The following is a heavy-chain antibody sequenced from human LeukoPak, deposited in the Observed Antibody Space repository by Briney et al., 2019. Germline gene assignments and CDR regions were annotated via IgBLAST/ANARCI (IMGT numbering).Heavy chain of an antibody. CDR3: ARGGTTIFGVGQTNWFDP. J-gene: IGHJ5*02. Sequence: ASVKVSCKASGYTFTGYYMHWVRQAPGQGLEWMGWINPNSGGTNYAQKFQGRVTMTRDTSISTAYMELSRLRSDDTAVYYCARGGTTIFGVGQTNWFDPWGQGTLVTVSS. V-gene: IGHV1-2*02. D-gene: IGHD3-3*01. CDR2: INPNSGGT. CDR1: GYTFTGYY.